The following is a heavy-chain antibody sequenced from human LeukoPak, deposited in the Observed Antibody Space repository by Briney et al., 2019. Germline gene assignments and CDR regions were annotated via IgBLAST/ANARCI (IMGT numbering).Heavy chain of an antibody. Sequence: GGSLRLSCAASGFTFSSYGMYWVRQAPGKGLEWVAVIWYDGSNKYYADSVKGRFTISRDNSKNTLYLQMNSLRAEDTAVYYCARDRYDSSAASCFDYWGQGTLVTVSS. CDR3: ARDRYDSSAASCFDY. CDR2: IWYDGSNK. D-gene: IGHD3-22*01. V-gene: IGHV3-33*01. J-gene: IGHJ4*02. CDR1: GFTFSSYG.